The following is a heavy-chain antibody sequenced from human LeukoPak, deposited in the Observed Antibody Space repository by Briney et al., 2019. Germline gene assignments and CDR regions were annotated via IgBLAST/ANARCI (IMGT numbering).Heavy chain of an antibody. CDR1: GFIFSSYW. CDR3: ARGQYQLL. V-gene: IGHV3-7*04. Sequence: GVLRLSCAASGFIFSSYWMSWVRQAPGKGLEWVAKVNPDGNEKYYVDSVRGRFTISKDNPKNSVYLQMDSLKAEDTAVYYCARGQYQLLWGKGALIIVSS. D-gene: IGHD2-2*01. J-gene: IGHJ4*02. CDR2: VNPDGNEK.